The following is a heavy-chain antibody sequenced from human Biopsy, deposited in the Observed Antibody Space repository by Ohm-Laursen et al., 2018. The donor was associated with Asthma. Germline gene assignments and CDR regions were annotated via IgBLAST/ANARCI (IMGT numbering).Heavy chain of an antibody. Sequence: GSLRLSCAASGFTFSNYGMHWVRQAPGKGLEWVSVIYSGGTSDTADSVRGRFTISRDFYKNTLYLQMDSLRAEDTAVYYCARTFHFWSPYHAEHYQLWGQGTLVTVSS. CDR2: IYSGGTS. CDR3: ARTFHFWSPYHAEHYQL. J-gene: IGHJ1*01. V-gene: IGHV3-53*01. CDR1: GFTFSNYG. D-gene: IGHD3-3*02.